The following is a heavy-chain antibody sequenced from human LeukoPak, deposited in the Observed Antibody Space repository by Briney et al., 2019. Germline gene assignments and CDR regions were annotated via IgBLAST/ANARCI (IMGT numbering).Heavy chain of an antibody. J-gene: IGHJ4*02. D-gene: IGHD3-10*01. CDR1: GFSFTSYG. V-gene: IGHV3-30*03. Sequence: GTSLRLSCAASGFSFTSYGMHWVRQAPGKGLEWVALITYDGYYKYYSDSVKGRFTISSDTSKNTLYLQMNSLRAEDTAVYYCARDLSPVVRASAMGYWGQGTLVTVPS. CDR3: ARDLSPVVRASAMGY. CDR2: ITYDGYYK.